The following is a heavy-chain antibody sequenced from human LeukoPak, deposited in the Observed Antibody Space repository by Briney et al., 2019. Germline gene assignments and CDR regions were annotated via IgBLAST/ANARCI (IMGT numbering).Heavy chain of an antibody. V-gene: IGHV4-59*01. D-gene: IGHD3-9*01. J-gene: IGHJ6*02. CDR3: ARVFWSPLTGSGMDV. CDR2: IYYSGST. CDR1: GGSFSGYY. Sequence: SETLSLTCAVYGGSFSGYYWSWIRQPPGKGLEWIGYIYYSGSTNYNPSLKSRVTISVDTSKNQFSLKLSSVTAADTAVYYCARVFWSPLTGSGMDVWGQGTTVTVSS.